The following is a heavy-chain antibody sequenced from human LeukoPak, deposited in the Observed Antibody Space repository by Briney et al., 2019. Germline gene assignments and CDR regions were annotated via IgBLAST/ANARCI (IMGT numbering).Heavy chain of an antibody. D-gene: IGHD3-3*01. CDR1: GYTHTELS. J-gene: IGHJ4*02. CDR3: ATDRHGTRFLDY. Sequence: ASVNVSCKVSGYTHTELSIHWVRQAPGKGLEWMGGFDPEDGETIYAQKFQGRVTMTEDTSTDTAYMELSSLRSEDTAVYYCATDRHGTRFLDYRVQGTLVTVSS. V-gene: IGHV1-24*01. CDR2: FDPEDGET.